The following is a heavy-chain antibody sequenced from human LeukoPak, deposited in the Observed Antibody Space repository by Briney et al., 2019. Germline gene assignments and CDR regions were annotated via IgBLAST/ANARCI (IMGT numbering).Heavy chain of an antibody. J-gene: IGHJ4*02. V-gene: IGHV4-39*07. CDR2: IYYSGST. CDR3: ARDRSVGVLPAPPFDF. D-gene: IGHD6-6*01. Sequence: SETLSLTCTVSGGSISSSSYYWGWIRQPPGKGLEWIGSIYYSGSTYYNPSLKSRVTISVDTSKNQFSLTLTSVTAADTAVYYCARDRSVGVLPAPPFDFWGQGTLVTVSS. CDR1: GGSISSSSYY.